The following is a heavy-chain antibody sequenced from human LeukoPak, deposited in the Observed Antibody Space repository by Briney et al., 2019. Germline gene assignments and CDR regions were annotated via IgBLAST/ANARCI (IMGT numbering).Heavy chain of an antibody. CDR2: IYTSGST. CDR1: GGSISSYY. J-gene: IGHJ5*02. CDR3: ARGGHYDISTGYSNWFDP. Sequence: SETLSLTCTASGGSISSYYWSWIRQPAGKGLEWIGRIYTSGSTNYNPSLKSRVTMSVDTSKNQFSLKLTSVTAADTAVYYCARGGHYDISTGYSNWFDPWGQGTLVTVSS. V-gene: IGHV4-4*07. D-gene: IGHD3-9*01.